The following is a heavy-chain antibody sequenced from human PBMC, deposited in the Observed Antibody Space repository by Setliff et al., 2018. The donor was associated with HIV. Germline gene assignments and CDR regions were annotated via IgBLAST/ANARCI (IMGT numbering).Heavy chain of an antibody. CDR1: GYTFTSYI. Sequence: GASVKVSCKASGYTFTSYILHWVRQAAGQGLEWVGRIAPSSGGIHYAQKFQDRVTMTRDTSTSTVYMDLSRLRSEDTAVYYCAREFPGGTKGFDYWGQGTLVTVS. D-gene: IGHD1-1*01. J-gene: IGHJ4*02. CDR2: IAPSSGGI. CDR3: AREFPGGTKGFDY. V-gene: IGHV1-46*01.